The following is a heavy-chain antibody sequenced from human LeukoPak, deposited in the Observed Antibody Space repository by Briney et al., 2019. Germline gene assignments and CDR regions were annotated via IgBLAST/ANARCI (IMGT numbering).Heavy chain of an antibody. Sequence: SETLSLTCTVSGGSIYGFYWSWIRQSPGKGLEWIGYVYFSGSTNYNPSLKSRVTISVDTSKNQFSLKLTSVTAADTAVYYCARGYGRRTKSRKDGWGKGTTVTVSA. CDR3: ARGYGRRTKSRKDG. J-gene: IGHJ6*04. CDR1: GGSIYGFY. CDR2: VYFSGST. V-gene: IGHV4-59*01. D-gene: IGHD1-26*01.